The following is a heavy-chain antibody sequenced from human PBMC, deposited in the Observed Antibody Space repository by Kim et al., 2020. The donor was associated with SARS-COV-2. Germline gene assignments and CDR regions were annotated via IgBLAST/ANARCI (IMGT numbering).Heavy chain of an antibody. CDR1: GYTFTGYY. CDR3: ARDFRAARPIYYYYYYMDV. J-gene: IGHJ6*03. Sequence: ASVKVSCKASGYTFTGYYMHWVRQAPGQGLEWMGWINPNSGGTNYAQKFQGRVTMTRDTSISTAYMELSRLRSDDTAVYYCARDFRAARPIYYYYYYMDVWGKGTTVTVSS. D-gene: IGHD6-6*01. CDR2: INPNSGGT. V-gene: IGHV1-2*02.